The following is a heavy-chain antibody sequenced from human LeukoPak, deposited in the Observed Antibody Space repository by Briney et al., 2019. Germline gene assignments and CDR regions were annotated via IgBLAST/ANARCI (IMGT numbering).Heavy chain of an antibody. CDR3: ARHSMGYFDY. Sequence: GGSLRLSCAASRFTFSRYWMSWVRQAPGKGLEWVANIKEDGSEKYYVDSVKGRFTISRDNAKNSLYLQMNSLRAEDTAVYYCARHSMGYFDYWGQGTLVTVSS. D-gene: IGHD4-4*01. V-gene: IGHV3-7*01. J-gene: IGHJ4*02. CDR1: RFTFSRYW. CDR2: IKEDGSEK.